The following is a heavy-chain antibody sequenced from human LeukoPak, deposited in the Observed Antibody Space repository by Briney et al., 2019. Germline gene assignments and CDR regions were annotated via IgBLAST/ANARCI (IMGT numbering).Heavy chain of an antibody. V-gene: IGHV1-46*01. Sequence: GASVKVSCKASGYTFTSYYMHWVRQAPGQGLEWMGIINPSGGSTSYAQRFQGRVTITRDTSASTAYMELSSLRSEDTAVYYCASLDYDSSGYYYAASQNDAFDIWGQGTMVTVSS. CDR3: ASLDYDSSGYYYAASQNDAFDI. D-gene: IGHD3-22*01. CDR2: INPSGGST. J-gene: IGHJ3*02. CDR1: GYTFTSYY.